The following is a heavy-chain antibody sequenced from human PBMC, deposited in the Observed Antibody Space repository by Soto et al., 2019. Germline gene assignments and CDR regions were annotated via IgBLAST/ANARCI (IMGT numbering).Heavy chain of an antibody. CDR1: GGTFNSYS. CDR3: ARGRTMTVVPLVRFDGMDV. D-gene: IGHD3-22*01. V-gene: IGHV1-69*08. J-gene: IGHJ6*02. CDR2: IIPMLGTA. Sequence: QVQLVQSGAEVKKPASSVKVSCKSSGGTFNSYSISWVRQAPGQGLEWMGNIIPMLGTANYAQKFQGRVTIIADKITTTVYMEMSSLRSEDTAVYYWARGRTMTVVPLVRFDGMDVWGQGTTVIVSS.